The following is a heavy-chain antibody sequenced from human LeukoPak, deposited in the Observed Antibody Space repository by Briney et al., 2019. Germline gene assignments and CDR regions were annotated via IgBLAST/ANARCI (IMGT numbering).Heavy chain of an antibody. CDR1: GGSISSYY. V-gene: IGHV4-59*01. Sequence: SETLSLTCTVSGGSISSYYWSWIRQPPGKGLEWIGYIYYSGSTNYNPSLKSRVTISVDTSKNQFSLKLSSVTAADTAVYYCARVPSRGDEYFDYWGQGTLVTVSS. D-gene: IGHD2/OR15-2a*01. CDR3: ARVPSRGDEYFDY. J-gene: IGHJ4*02. CDR2: IYYSGST.